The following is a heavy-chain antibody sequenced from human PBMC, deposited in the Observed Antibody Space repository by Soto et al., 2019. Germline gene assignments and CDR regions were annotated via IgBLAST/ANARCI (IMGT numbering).Heavy chain of an antibody. CDR3: AREDGDFFLSPLFDP. D-gene: IGHD4-17*01. CDR1: GFTFSSYA. V-gene: IGHV3-30-3*01. Sequence: QVQLVESGGGVVQPGRSLRLSCAASGFTFSSYAMHWVRQAPGKGLEWVAVISYDGSNKYYADSVKGRFTISRDNSKNTLYLQMNSLRAEDTAVYYCAREDGDFFLSPLFDPWGQGTLVTVSS. J-gene: IGHJ5*02. CDR2: ISYDGSNK.